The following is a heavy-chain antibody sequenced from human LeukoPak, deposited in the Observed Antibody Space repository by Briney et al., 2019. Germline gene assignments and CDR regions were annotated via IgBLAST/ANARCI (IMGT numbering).Heavy chain of an antibody. D-gene: IGHD3-22*01. J-gene: IGHJ5*02. CDR1: GFTFSSYA. V-gene: IGHV4-30-4*08. CDR3: ASLTGGYYDSSGYLVA. CDR2: IYYSGST. Sequence: LRLSCAASGFTFSSYAMSWIRQPPGKGLEWIGYIYYSGSTYYNPSLKSRVTISVDTSKNQFSLKLSSVTAADTAVYYCASLTGGYYDSSGYLVAWGQGTLVTVSS.